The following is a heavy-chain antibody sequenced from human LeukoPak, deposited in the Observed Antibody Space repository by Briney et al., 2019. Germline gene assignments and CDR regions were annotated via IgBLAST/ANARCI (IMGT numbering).Heavy chain of an antibody. CDR1: GFTFDDSA. J-gene: IGHJ5*02. CDR2: ISWDGGRI. D-gene: IGHD3-10*01. V-gene: IGHV3-9*01. Sequence: GGSLRLSCASSGFTFDDSAMHWVRQAQGKGLEWVSGISWDGGRIGYADSVTGRFNISRDNAKNSLYLQMNSLRAEDTALYYCAKDLARYGSXXXFDPXXQGXLVTV. CDR3: AKDLARYGSXXXFDP.